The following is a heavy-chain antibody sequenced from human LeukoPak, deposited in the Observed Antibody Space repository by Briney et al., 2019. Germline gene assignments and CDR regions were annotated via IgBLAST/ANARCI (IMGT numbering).Heavy chain of an antibody. CDR3: AKAYCGDCYLGYFDY. CDR1: GSTFDDYA. D-gene: IGHD2-21*01. CDR2: ISWDGGST. V-gene: IGHV3-43D*03. Sequence: PGGSLRLSCAASGSTFDDYAMHWVRQAPGKGLEWVSLISWDGGSTYYADSVKGRFTISRDNSKNSLYLQMNSLRAEDTALYYCAKAYCGDCYLGYFDYWGQGTLVTVSS. J-gene: IGHJ4*02.